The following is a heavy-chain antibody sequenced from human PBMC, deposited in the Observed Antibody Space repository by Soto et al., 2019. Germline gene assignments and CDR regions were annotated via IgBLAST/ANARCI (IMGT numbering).Heavy chain of an antibody. J-gene: IGHJ4*02. Sequence: PGGSLRLSCAASGFTFSTYSMNWVRQAPGKGLEWVSYISSSSSYTNYADSVKGRFTISRDNAKNSLYLQMNSLRAEDTAVYYCARDIGYCSSISCYGRSDYWGQGTLVTVSS. D-gene: IGHD2-2*03. CDR1: GFTFSTYS. CDR3: ARDIGYCSSISCYGRSDY. CDR2: ISSSSSYT. V-gene: IGHV3-21*05.